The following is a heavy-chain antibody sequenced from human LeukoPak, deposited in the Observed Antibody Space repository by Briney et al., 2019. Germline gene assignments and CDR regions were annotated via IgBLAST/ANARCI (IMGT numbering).Heavy chain of an antibody. Sequence: GASVKVSCKASGYTFTSYFMHWVRQATGQGLEWMGWMNPNSGNTGYAQKFQGRVTMTRNTSISTAYMELSSLRSEDTAVYYCARGWDPDSSGYYTWFDPWGQGTLVTVSS. CDR3: ARGWDPDSSGYYTWFDP. CDR1: GYTFTSYF. J-gene: IGHJ5*02. V-gene: IGHV1-8*02. D-gene: IGHD3-22*01. CDR2: MNPNSGNT.